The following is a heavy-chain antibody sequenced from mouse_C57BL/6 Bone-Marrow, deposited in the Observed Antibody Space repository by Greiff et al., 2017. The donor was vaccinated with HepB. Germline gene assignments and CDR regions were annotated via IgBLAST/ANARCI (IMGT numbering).Heavy chain of an antibody. D-gene: IGHD1-2*01. CDR2: ISDGGSYT. V-gene: IGHV5-4*03. Sequence: EVKLVESGGGLVKPGGSLKLSCAASGFTFSSYAMSWVRQTPEKRLEWVATISDGGSYTYYPDNVKGRFTISRDNVKNNLYLQMSHLKSEDTAMYYCAPLLRPKAMDYWGQGTSVTVSS. CDR1: GFTFSSYA. J-gene: IGHJ4*01. CDR3: APLLRPKAMDY.